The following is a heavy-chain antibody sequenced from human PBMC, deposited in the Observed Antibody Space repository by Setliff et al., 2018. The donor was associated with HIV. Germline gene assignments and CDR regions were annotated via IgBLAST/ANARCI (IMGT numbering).Heavy chain of an antibody. CDR3: AREGFGIAAAGDYYYGMDV. Sequence: ASVKVSCKVSGYTLTKLSMHWVRQAPGKGLEWMGGFDPELGETFFAQRFQGRITMTGDTSTSTAYMELNSLRSEDTAVYYCAREGFGIAAAGDYYYGMDVWGQGTTVTVSS. J-gene: IGHJ6*02. CDR2: FDPELGET. V-gene: IGHV1-24*01. CDR1: GYTLTKLS. D-gene: IGHD6-13*01.